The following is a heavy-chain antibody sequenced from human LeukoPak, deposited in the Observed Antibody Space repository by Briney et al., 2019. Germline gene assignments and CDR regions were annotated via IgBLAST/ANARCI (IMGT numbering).Heavy chain of an antibody. CDR1: GGSISSYY. V-gene: IGHV4-59*01. CDR2: IYYSGST. J-gene: IGHJ4*02. CDR3: ARNYDRMDY. D-gene: IGHD3-22*01. Sequence: SETLSLTCTVSGGSISSYYWSWIRQPPGRGLEWIGYIYYSGSTHYNPSLKSRVTMSVDTSKNQFSLKVSSVTAADTAVYFCARNYDRMDYWGQGTLVTVSS.